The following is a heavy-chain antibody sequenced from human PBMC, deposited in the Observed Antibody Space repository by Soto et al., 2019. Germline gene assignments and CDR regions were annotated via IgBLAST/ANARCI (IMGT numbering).Heavy chain of an antibody. V-gene: IGHV3-23*01. CDR1: GFTFSSYA. Sequence: EVQLLESGGGLAQPGGSLRLSCAASGFTFSSYAMSWVRQAPGKGLAWVSGISGSGGTTYYTDSVKGRFTISRDNSKNTLYLQMNSLRAEDRAVYYCARTRVGLTTLPSGLDVWGQGTTVTVS. D-gene: IGHD1-26*01. J-gene: IGHJ6*02. CDR2: ISGSGGTT. CDR3: ARTRVGLTTLPSGLDV.